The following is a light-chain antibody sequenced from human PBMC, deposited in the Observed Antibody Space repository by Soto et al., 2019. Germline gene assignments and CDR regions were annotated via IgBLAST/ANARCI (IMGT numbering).Light chain of an antibody. CDR1: QDINNY. J-gene: IGKJ1*01. CDR3: QKYRGVTPWT. Sequence: DIQMTQSPSSLSASVGDRVTIACRASQDINNYLAWYQQKPGKVPKLLIYEASTLLSGVPSRFSGRGSGTEFTLTISSLQPEDVATYYCQKYRGVTPWTFGQGTKV. V-gene: IGKV1-27*01. CDR2: EAS.